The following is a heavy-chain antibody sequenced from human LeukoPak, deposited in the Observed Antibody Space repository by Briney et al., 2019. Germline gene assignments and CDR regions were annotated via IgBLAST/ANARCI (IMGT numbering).Heavy chain of an antibody. Sequence: GGSLRLSCAASGFTFSSYGMHWVRQAPGKGLEWVAFIRYDGSNKYYADSVKGRFIISRDNAKNSLYLQMNSLRTEDTAVYYCAKDRCSNGIGCYYYYMEVWGKGTTVTISS. J-gene: IGHJ6*03. V-gene: IGHV3-30*02. CDR2: IRYDGSNK. D-gene: IGHD2-8*01. CDR3: AKDRCSNGIGCYYYYMEV. CDR1: GFTFSSYG.